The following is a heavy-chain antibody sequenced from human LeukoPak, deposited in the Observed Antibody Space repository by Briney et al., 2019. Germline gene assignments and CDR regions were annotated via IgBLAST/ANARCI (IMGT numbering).Heavy chain of an antibody. J-gene: IGHJ4*02. Sequence: SETLSLTCAVYGGSFSGYYWSWIRQPPGKGLEWIGEINHSGSTNYNPSLKSRVTISVDTSKNQFSLKLSSVTAADTAVYYCARQVIRSVWGSYRLVTHYFDYWGQGTLVTVSS. V-gene: IGHV4-34*01. CDR1: GGSFSGYY. CDR2: INHSGST. CDR3: ARQVIRSVWGSYRLVTHYFDY. D-gene: IGHD3-16*02.